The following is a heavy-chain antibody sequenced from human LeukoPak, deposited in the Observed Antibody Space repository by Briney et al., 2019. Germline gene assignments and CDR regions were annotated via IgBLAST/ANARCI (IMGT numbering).Heavy chain of an antibody. CDR1: GGSISSGGYY. D-gene: IGHD3-3*01. J-gene: IGHJ3*02. V-gene: IGHV4-30-2*01. CDR2: INHSGST. Sequence: SQTLSLTCAVSGGSISSGGYYWSWIRQPPGKGLEWIGEINHSGSTNYNPSLKSRVTISVDTSKNQFSLKLSSVTAADTAVYYCARGTYYDFWSGYSSLGAFDIWGQGTMVTVSS. CDR3: ARGTYYDFWSGYSSLGAFDI.